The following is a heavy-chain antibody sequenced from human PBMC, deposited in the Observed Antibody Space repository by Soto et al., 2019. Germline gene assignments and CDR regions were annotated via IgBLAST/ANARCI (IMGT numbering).Heavy chain of an antibody. V-gene: IGHV1-69*01. CDR3: ARDRPTIFGVVNPYYFDY. D-gene: IGHD3-3*01. CDR1: GGTFSSYA. Sequence: QVQLVQSGAEVKKPGSSVKVSCKASGGTFSSYAISWVRQAPGQGLEWMGGIIPIFGTANYAQKFQGRVTITADESTSTDYMELSSLRSEDTAVYYCARDRPTIFGVVNPYYFDYWGQGTLVTVSS. J-gene: IGHJ4*02. CDR2: IIPIFGTA.